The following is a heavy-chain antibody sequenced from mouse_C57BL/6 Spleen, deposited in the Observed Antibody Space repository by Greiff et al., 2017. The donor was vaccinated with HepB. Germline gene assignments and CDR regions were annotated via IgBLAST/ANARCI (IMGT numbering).Heavy chain of an antibody. CDR3: ARGGYGNPFAY. J-gene: IGHJ3*01. D-gene: IGHD2-1*01. CDR1: GFNIKDYY. CDR2: IDPEDGDT. Sequence: VQLQQSGAELVRPGASVKLSCTASGFNIKDYYMHWVKQRPEQGLEWIGRIDPEDGDTEYAPKFQGKATMTADTSSNTAYLQLSSLTSEDTAVYYCARGGYGNPFAYWGQGTLVTVSA. V-gene: IGHV14-1*01.